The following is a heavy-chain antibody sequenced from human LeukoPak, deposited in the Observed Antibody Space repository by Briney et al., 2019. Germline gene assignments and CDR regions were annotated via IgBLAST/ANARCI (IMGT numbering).Heavy chain of an antibody. CDR2: INHSGST. V-gene: IGHV4-34*01. D-gene: IGHD6-6*01. CDR3: ARNGNSSSMDY. J-gene: IGHJ4*02. Sequence: GSLRLSCAASGFTFSSYSMNWVRQPPGKGLEWIGEINHSGSTNYNPSLKSRVTISVDTSKNQFSLKLSSVTAADTAVYYCARNGNSSSMDYWGQGTLVTVSS. CDR1: GFTFSSYS.